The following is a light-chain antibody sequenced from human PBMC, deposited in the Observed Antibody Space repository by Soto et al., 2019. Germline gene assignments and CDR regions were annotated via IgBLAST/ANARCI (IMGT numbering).Light chain of an antibody. CDR3: AAWNNNLGGPA. CDR1: NSNIGSKY. Sequence: QSVLTQPPSASGTPGQRVSISCSGSNSNIGSKYVYWYQQLPGTAPKLLMYRNNQRPSGVPDRSSGSKSGTSASLAISGLRSEDEADYYCAAWNNNLGGPAFGGGTKVTVL. J-gene: IGLJ2*01. V-gene: IGLV1-47*01. CDR2: RNN.